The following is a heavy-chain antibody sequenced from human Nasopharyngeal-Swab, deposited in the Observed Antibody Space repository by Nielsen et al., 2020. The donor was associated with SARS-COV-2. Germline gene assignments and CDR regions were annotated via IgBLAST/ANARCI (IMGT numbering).Heavy chain of an antibody. V-gene: IGHV4-34*01. J-gene: IGHJ4*02. CDR1: GGSFSGYY. Sequence: SQTLSLTCAVYGGSFSGYYWSWIRQPPGKGLEWIGEINHSGSTNYNPSLKSRVTISVDTSKNQFSLKVNSVTAADTAVYYCARGGSGFLHYVFDYWGQGTLVTVSS. CDR2: INHSGST. CDR3: ARGGSGFLHYVFDY. D-gene: IGHD6-19*01.